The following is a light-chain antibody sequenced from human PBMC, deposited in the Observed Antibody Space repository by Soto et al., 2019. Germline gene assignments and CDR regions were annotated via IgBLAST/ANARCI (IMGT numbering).Light chain of an antibody. CDR2: DVS. CDR3: NSYTSSSTYA. V-gene: IGLV2-14*03. Sequence: QSALTQPASVSGSPTQSIAISCTGTSSDVGGYDHVSWYQQHPGKAPKLMIYDVSTRPSGVSDRFSGSKSGNTASLTISGLQAEDEADYSCNSYTSSSTYAFGTGTKVTVL. CDR1: SSDVGGYDH. J-gene: IGLJ1*01.